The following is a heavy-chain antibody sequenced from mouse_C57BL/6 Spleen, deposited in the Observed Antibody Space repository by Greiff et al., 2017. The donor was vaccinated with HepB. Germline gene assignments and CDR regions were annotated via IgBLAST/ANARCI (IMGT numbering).Heavy chain of an antibody. J-gene: IGHJ2*01. V-gene: IGHV5-16*01. CDR3: ARERPYYFDY. Sequence: EVKLVESEGGLVQPGSSMKLSCTASGFTFSDYYMAWVRQVPEKGLEWVANINYDGSSTYYLDSLKSRFIISRDNAKNILYLQMSSLKSEDTATYYCARERPYYFDYWGQGTTLTVSS. CDR2: INYDGSST. CDR1: GFTFSDYY.